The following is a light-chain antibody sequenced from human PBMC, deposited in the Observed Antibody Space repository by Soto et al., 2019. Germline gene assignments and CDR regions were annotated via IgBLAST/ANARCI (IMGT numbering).Light chain of an antibody. CDR1: SSNIGAGYD. CDR2: GNA. J-gene: IGLJ3*02. CDR3: QSYDSSLSSSV. V-gene: IGLV1-40*01. Sequence: QSVLTQSPSVSGAPGQRVTISCTGSSSNIGAGYDVHWYQQLPGTVPKLLIYGNANRPSGVPDRFSGSKAGPSASLAITGLQAEDEADYYCQSYDSSLSSSVFGGGTKLTVL.